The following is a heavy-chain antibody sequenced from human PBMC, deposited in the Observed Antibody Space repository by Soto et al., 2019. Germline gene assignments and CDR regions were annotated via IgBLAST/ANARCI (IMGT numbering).Heavy chain of an antibody. CDR2: ISGGGSRI. D-gene: IGHD5-12*01. CDR3: ARVIYGGWSTIKDYYYYAMDV. V-gene: IGHV3-48*02. Sequence: GGSLRLSCAASGFSFSTYDMNWVRQAPGKGLEWVSYISGGGSRIFYADSVKGRFTISRDNAKNSLYLQMNSLRDEDTGVYYCARVIYGGWSTIKDYYYYAMDVWGQGTTVTVSS. J-gene: IGHJ6*02. CDR1: GFSFSTYD.